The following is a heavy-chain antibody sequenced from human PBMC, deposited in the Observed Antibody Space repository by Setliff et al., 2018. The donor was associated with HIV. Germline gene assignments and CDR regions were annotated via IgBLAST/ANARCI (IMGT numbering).Heavy chain of an antibody. D-gene: IGHD3-22*01. CDR2: IYHSGST. CDR3: GGNGYYSIDY. V-gene: IGHV4-4*02. J-gene: IGHJ4*02. Sequence: PSETLSLTCAVSGGSISSNWWSWVRQSPGKGLEWIGEIYHSGSTHYNPSLQSRVTISVDKSKSQLSLKLNSVTAADTAVYYCGGNGYYSIDYWGQGTLVTVSS. CDR1: GGSISSNW.